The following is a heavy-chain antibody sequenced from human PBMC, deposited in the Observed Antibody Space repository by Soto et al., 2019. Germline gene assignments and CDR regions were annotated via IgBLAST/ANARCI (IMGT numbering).Heavy chain of an antibody. V-gene: IGHV3-33*01. CDR3: AREDSIIIPAVSDF. Sequence: PGGSLRLSCAASGFTFSSYVMHWVRQSPGKGLEWVAFIWHDGGNNFYAESVKGRFTISRDNAKNSVSLQMNSLRAEDTAVYYCAREDSIIIPAVSDFWGQGTLVTVSS. CDR2: IWHDGGNN. D-gene: IGHD2-2*01. J-gene: IGHJ4*02. CDR1: GFTFSSYV.